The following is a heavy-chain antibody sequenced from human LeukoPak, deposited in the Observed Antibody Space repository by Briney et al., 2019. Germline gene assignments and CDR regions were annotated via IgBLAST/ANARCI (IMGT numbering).Heavy chain of an antibody. CDR2: ISGSGGST. D-gene: IGHD6-13*01. CDR1: GFTFRSYA. Sequence: GVSLRLSCAASGFTFRSYAMSWVRQARGKGLEWVSAISGSGGSTYYADSVKGRFTISRDNSKNTLYLQMNSLRAEDTAVYYCAKGEQLVQFPFDYWGQGTLVTVSS. CDR3: AKGEQLVQFPFDY. V-gene: IGHV3-23*01. J-gene: IGHJ4*02.